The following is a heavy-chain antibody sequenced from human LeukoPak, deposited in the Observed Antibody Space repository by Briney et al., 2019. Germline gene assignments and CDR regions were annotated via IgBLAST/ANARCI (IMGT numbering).Heavy chain of an antibody. CDR1: GGTFSSYA. CDR2: IIPIFGTA. Sequence: ASVKVSCKASGGTFSSYAISWVRQAPGQGLEWMGGIIPIFGTANYAQKFQGRVTITTDESTSTAYMELSSLRSEDTAVYYCARAGADPSYGWMYYSDYWGQGTLVTVSS. V-gene: IGHV1-69*05. D-gene: IGHD5-18*01. CDR3: ARAGADPSYGWMYYSDY. J-gene: IGHJ4*02.